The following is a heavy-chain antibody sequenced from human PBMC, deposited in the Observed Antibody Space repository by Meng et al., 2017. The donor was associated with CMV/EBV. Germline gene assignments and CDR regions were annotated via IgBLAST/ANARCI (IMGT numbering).Heavy chain of an antibody. D-gene: IGHD3-22*01. CDR3: ARYPFGSHVYDSSGYGMDV. V-gene: IGHV3-21*01. Sequence: GESLKISCAASGFTFSSYWMSWVRQAPGKGLEWVSSISSSSSYIYYADSVEGRFTISRDNAKNSLYLQMNSLRAEDTAVYYCARYPFGSHVYDSSGYGMDVWGQGTTVTVSS. CDR2: ISSSSSYI. CDR1: GFTFSSYW. J-gene: IGHJ6*02.